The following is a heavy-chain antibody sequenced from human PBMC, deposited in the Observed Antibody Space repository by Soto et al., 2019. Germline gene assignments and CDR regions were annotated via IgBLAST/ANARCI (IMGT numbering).Heavy chain of an antibody. CDR3: ATYSMGVYYGMDV. CDR2: IYHSGST. J-gene: IGHJ6*02. CDR1: GYSISSGYY. V-gene: IGHV4-38-2*01. D-gene: IGHD1-26*01. Sequence: SETLSLTCAVSGYSISSGYYWGWIRQPPGKGLEWTGSIYHSGSTYYNPSLKSRVTISVDTSKNQFSLKLRSVTAADTAVYYWATYSMGVYYGMDVWGQGTTVTVSS.